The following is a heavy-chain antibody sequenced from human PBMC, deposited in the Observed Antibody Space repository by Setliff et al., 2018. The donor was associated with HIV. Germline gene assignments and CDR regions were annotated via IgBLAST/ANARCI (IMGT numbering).Heavy chain of an antibody. CDR2: INGDGDST. V-gene: IGHV3-23*01. D-gene: IGHD3-3*01. J-gene: IGHJ5*02. CDR3: AKDYTTTFWEYNWFDL. Sequence: GGSLRLSCAASGFTVSTYYMTWVRQAPGKGLEWVSGINGDGDSTYYADSVKGRFTVSRDNSKDTLTLQMNDLRAEDTGLYYCAKDYTTTFWEYNWFDLWGQGTLVTVSS. CDR1: GFTVSTYY.